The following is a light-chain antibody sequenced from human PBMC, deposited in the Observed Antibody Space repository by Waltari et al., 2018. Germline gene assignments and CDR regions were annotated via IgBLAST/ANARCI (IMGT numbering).Light chain of an antibody. CDR2: GVS. J-gene: IGLJ2*01. Sequence: QEHPVKAPKLMIYGVSKGPAVVSNRFSGSKAGNTASLTISGLQAEDEADYYCCSYAGSSTFVFGGGTKLTVL. CDR3: CSYAGSSTFV. V-gene: IGLV2-23*02.